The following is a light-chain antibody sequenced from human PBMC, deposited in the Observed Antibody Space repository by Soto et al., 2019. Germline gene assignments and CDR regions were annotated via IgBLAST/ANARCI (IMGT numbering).Light chain of an antibody. V-gene: IGLV1-40*01. J-gene: IGLJ1*01. Sequence: QSVLTQPPSVSGAPGQRVTISCTGSSSNIGAGYDVHWYQQLPGTAPKFLIYGNSNRPSGVPDRFSGSKSGTSASLTITGLQAEDEAEYYCQSYDSSLRGSHFVFGTGTKLTVL. CDR2: GNS. CDR1: SSNIGAGYD. CDR3: QSYDSSLRGSHFV.